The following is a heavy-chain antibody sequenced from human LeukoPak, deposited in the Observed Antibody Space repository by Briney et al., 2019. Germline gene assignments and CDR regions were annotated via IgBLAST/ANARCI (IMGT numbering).Heavy chain of an antibody. CDR3: ARAPFYDFWSGYYPYYFDY. Sequence: SETLSLTCTVSGGSISSYYWSWIRQPPGKGLEWIGYIYYSGSTNYNPSLRSRVTISVDTSKNQFSLKLSSVTAADTAVYYCARAPFYDFWSGYYPYYFDYWGQGTLVTVSS. J-gene: IGHJ4*02. V-gene: IGHV4-59*01. D-gene: IGHD3-3*01. CDR2: IYYSGST. CDR1: GGSISSYY.